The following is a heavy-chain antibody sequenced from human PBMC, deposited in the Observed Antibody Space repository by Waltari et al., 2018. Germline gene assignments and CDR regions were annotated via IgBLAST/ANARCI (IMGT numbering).Heavy chain of an antibody. CDR2: VDPTDSHT. CDR1: GYSFSTSW. D-gene: IGHD3-22*01. V-gene: IGHV5-10-1*01. J-gene: IGHJ4*02. CDR3: AKREGYYYDRSGYYYEF. Sequence: EVQLVQSGAEVKKPGESLRISCQGSGYSFSTSWITWVRQIPGKGLEWMGNVDPTDSHTNYSPSFQGHVTISTDKSINTAYLQWSSLKASDTAIYYCAKREGYYYDRSGYYYEFWGQGTLVTVSS.